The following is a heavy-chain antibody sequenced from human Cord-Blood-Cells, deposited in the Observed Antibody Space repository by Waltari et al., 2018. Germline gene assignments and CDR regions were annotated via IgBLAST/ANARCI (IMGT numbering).Heavy chain of an antibody. Sequence: QVQLVQSEAEVKKPGASVKVSCKASVSTFTGYYLQWVRQAPGKGLEWMGWINPNSGGKNYAQKFQGRVTMTRDTSISTAYMELSRLRSDDTAVYYCAAYSSGWYGLYWGQGTLVTVSS. CDR1: VSTFTGYY. CDR3: AAYSSGWYGLY. J-gene: IGHJ4*02. V-gene: IGHV1-2*02. D-gene: IGHD6-19*01. CDR2: INPNSGGK.